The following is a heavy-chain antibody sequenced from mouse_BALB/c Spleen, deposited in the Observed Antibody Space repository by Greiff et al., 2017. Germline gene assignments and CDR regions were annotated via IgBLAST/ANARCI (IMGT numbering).Heavy chain of an antibody. D-gene: IGHD2-14*01. Sequence: EVQLVESGPGLVKPSQSLSLTCSVTGYSITSGYYWNWIRQFPGNKLEWMGYISYDGSNNYNPSLKNRISITRDTSKNQFFLKLNSVTTEDTATYYCARGDRYGLDYWGQGTTLTVSS. CDR3: ARGDRYGLDY. CDR2: ISYDGSN. CDR1: GYSITSGYY. J-gene: IGHJ2*01. V-gene: IGHV3-6*02.